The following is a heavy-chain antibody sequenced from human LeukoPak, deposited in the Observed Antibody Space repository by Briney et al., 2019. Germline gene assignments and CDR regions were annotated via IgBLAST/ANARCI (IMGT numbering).Heavy chain of an antibody. J-gene: IGHJ4*02. Sequence: PGGSLRLSCAASGFTFSSYSMNWVRQAPGKGLEWVSSISSSSSYIYYADSVKGRFTISRDNSKNTLYLQMNSLRAEDTAVYYCARDRYGGNPSALDYWGQGTLVTVSS. V-gene: IGHV3-21*01. CDR2: ISSSSSYI. CDR1: GFTFSSYS. D-gene: IGHD4-23*01. CDR3: ARDRYGGNPSALDY.